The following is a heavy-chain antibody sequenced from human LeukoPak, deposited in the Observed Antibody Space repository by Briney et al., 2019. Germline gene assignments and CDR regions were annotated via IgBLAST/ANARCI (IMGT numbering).Heavy chain of an antibody. CDR3: ARDSLPMAVTGPFDH. V-gene: IGHV3-33*01. J-gene: IGHJ4*02. CDR2: IWFDGSNI. CDR1: GFNFSGYG. Sequence: PGGSLRLSCAASGFNFSGYGMHWVRQAPGKGLEWVTSIWFDGSNIHYADSVKGRVIISRDNSKSALYLQMNSLRAEDTAIYYCARDSLPMAVTGPFDHWGQGALVTVSS. D-gene: IGHD6-19*01.